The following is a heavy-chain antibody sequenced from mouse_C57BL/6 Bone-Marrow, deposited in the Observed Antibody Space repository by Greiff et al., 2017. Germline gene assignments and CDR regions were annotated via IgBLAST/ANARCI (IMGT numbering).Heavy chain of an antibody. CDR1: GYTFTSYW. D-gene: IGHD2-10*02. J-gene: IGHJ3*01. CDR2: INPSNGGT. CDR3: ARWGYGNYGAWFAY. Sequence: VQLQQPGTELVKPGASVKLSCKASGYTFTSYWMHWVKQRPGQGLEWIGNINPSNGGTNYNEKFKSKATLTVDKSSSTAYMQLSSLTSADSAVYYCARWGYGNYGAWFAYWGQGTLVTVSA. V-gene: IGHV1-53*01.